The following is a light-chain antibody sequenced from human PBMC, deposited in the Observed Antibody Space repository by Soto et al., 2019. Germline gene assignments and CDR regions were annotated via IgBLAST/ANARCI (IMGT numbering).Light chain of an antibody. J-gene: IGLJ2*01. CDR1: SSDVGGYNY. CDR3: RSYTSSSTSYVV. Sequence: QSALTQPASVSGSPGQSSTISCTGTSSDVGGYNYVSWYQQHPGKAPKLMIYDVSNRPSGVSNRFSGSKSGNTASLTISGLKAEDEADYYCRSYTSSSTSYVVFGGGTQLTVL. CDR2: DVS. V-gene: IGLV2-14*01.